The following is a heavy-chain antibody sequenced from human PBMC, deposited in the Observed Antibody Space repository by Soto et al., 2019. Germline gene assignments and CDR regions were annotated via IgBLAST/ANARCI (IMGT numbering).Heavy chain of an antibody. CDR1: GLTFSTYW. CDR2: INSDGSSS. V-gene: IGHV3-74*01. D-gene: IGHD1-20*01. Sequence: PGESLRLSCAASGLTFSTYWIHWGRQAPEKGLVWVSHINSDGSSSTYADSVKGRFTISRDNAKNTLYLQMNSLRAEDTAVYYCVIDHVGMGIDYWCLAPLVTVSS. J-gene: IGHJ4*02. CDR3: VIDHVGMGIDY.